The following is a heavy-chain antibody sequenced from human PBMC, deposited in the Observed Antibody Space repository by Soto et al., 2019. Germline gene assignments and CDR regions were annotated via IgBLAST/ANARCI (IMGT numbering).Heavy chain of an antibody. Sequence: QITLKESGPTLVRPAQTLTLTCDFSGFSLSTYHMGVAWIRQPPGKALEWLALIYWDDDKRYSPSLKDRLAISNDTSSNQEVLTITNMDPGDTATYFCAHAGDYDLLTFDHWGPGTLVTVSS. CDR3: AHAGDYDLLTFDH. CDR2: IYWDDDK. V-gene: IGHV2-5*02. J-gene: IGHJ4*02. D-gene: IGHD4-17*01. CDR1: GFSLSTYHMG.